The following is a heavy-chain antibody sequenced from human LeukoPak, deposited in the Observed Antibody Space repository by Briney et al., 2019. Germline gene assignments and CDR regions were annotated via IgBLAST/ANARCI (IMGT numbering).Heavy chain of an antibody. V-gene: IGHV3-7*01. CDR1: GFTFSSYW. D-gene: IGHD6-25*01. J-gene: IGHJ2*01. Sequence: GGSLRLSCAASGFTFSSYWMSWVRQAPGKGLEWVANMKQDGSEKYYVDSVKGRFTISRDNAKNSLYLQMNSLRAEDTAVYYCAREAALGYFDLWGRGTLVTVSS. CDR3: AREAALGYFDL. CDR2: MKQDGSEK.